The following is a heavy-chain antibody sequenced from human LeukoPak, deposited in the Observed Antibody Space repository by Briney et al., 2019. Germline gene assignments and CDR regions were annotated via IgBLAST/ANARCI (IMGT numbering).Heavy chain of an antibody. CDR2: IIPIFGTA. D-gene: IGHD3-10*01. Sequence: ASVKVSCKASGGTSSSYAISWVRQAPGQGLEWMGGIIPIFGTANYAQKFQGRVTITADESTSTAYMELSSLRSEDTAVYYCARHYGSGSLYYYYGMDVWGKGTTVTVSS. J-gene: IGHJ6*04. V-gene: IGHV1-69*01. CDR3: ARHYGSGSLYYYYGMDV. CDR1: GGTSSSYA.